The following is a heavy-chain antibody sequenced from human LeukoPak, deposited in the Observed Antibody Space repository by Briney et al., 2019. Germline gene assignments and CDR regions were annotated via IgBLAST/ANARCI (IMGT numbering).Heavy chain of an antibody. V-gene: IGHV1-2*02. CDR1: GYTFTVYY. J-gene: IGHJ3*02. Sequence: ASVTLSCKSSGYTFTVYYMHWVRQAPGQGLEWMGWINPNSGGTNYAQKFQGRVTMTRDTSISTAYMELSRLRSDDTAVYYCARDLTGDAFDIWGQGTMVTVSS. CDR2: INPNSGGT. D-gene: IGHD7-27*01. CDR3: ARDLTGDAFDI.